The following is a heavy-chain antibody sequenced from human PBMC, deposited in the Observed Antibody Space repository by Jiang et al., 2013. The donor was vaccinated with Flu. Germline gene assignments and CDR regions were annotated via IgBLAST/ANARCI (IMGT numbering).Heavy chain of an antibody. D-gene: IGHD2-2*01. CDR3: ARLGIDCSSTSCQEAYY. CDR2: IYPEDADT. V-gene: IGHV5-51*01. CDR1: GYSFSSYW. J-gene: IGHJ4*02. Sequence: GAEVKKPGESLKISCKASGYSFSSYWIAWVRQMPGKGPEWMGIIYPEDADTKYSPSFQGQVTISADESINTAYLQWSSLKASDTAMYYCARLGIDCSSTSCQEAYYWGQGTLVTVSS.